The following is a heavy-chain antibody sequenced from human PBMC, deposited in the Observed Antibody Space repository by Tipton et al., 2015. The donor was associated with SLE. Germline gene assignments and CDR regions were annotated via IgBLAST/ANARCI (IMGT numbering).Heavy chain of an antibody. CDR2: IYSSGST. V-gene: IGHV4-61*02. Sequence: TLSLTCTASGGSINSDDYHWSWIRQPAGKGLEWIGRIYSSGSTNYNPSLKSRVTISVDTPKTQFSLSLSSVTAADTAIYYCARGVRGPLQSWFDPWGQGSLVIVSS. CDR3: ARGVRGPLQSWFDP. J-gene: IGHJ5*02. D-gene: IGHD3-10*01. CDR1: GGSINSDDYH.